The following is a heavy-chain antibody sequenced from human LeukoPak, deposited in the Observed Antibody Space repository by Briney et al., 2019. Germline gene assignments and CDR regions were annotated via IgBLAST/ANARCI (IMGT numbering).Heavy chain of an antibody. CDR1: GFTFSTYW. CDR2: ISSSGSTI. V-gene: IGHV3-11*01. Sequence: GGSLRLSCAASGFTFSTYWMSWVRQAPGKGLEWVSYISSSGSTIYYADSVKGRFTISRDNAKNSLYLQMNSLRAEDTAVYYCAKGDARWLPNYFDSWGQGTLVTVSS. D-gene: IGHD3-22*01. CDR3: AKGDARWLPNYFDS. J-gene: IGHJ4*02.